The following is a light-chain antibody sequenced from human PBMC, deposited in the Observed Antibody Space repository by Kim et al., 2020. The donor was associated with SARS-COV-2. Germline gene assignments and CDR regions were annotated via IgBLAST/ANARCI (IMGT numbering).Light chain of an antibody. CDR2: HAS. CDR1: QDINRF. J-gene: IGKJ2*03. V-gene: IGKV1-17*03. Sequence: SASVGDRVTITCRASQDINRFLAWFQQKPGKVPKLLIYHASTLQSGVPSRFSGSGSGTEFSLTISSLQPEDFATYYCLQHKSYPYSFGQGTKLEI. CDR3: LQHKSYPYS.